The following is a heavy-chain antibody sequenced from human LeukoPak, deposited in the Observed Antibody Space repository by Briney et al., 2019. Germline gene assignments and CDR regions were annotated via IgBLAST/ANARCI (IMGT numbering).Heavy chain of an antibody. CDR3: ARAPDTMDYDILTGHPYYYDGMDV. D-gene: IGHD3-9*01. V-gene: IGHV1-46*01. CDR2: INPSGGST. Sequence: ASVKVSCKASGYTFTSYYMHWVRQAPGQGLEWMGIINPSGGSTSYAQKFQGRVTMTRDTSTSTVYMELSSLRSEDTAVYYCARAPDTMDYDILTGHPYYYDGMDVWGQGTTVTVSS. CDR1: GYTFTSYY. J-gene: IGHJ6*02.